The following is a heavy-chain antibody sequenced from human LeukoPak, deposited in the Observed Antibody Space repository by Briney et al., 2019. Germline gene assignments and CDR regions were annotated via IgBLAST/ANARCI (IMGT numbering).Heavy chain of an antibody. CDR2: INPNSGGT. V-gene: IGHV1-2*02. CDR1: GGTFSSYA. Sequence: GASVKVSCKASGGTFSSYAISWVRQAPGQGLEWMGWINPNSGGTNYAQKFQGRVTMTRDTSISTAYMELSRLRADDTAVYYCARDAWLGGTELYWGQGTLVTVSS. J-gene: IGHJ4*02. CDR3: ARDAWLGGTELY. D-gene: IGHD1-26*01.